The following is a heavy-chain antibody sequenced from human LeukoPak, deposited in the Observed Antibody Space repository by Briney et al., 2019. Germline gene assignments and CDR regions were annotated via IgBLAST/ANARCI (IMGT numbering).Heavy chain of an antibody. J-gene: IGHJ4*02. Sequence: PGGSLRLSCAASGFTFSSYAMHWVRQAPGKGLEWVAVIAYDGSNKYYADSVKGRVTISRDNSKNTLYLQMSSLRAEDTAVYYCARELERLFDYWGQGTLVTVSS. CDR1: GFTFSSYA. D-gene: IGHD1-1*01. CDR3: ARELERLFDY. CDR2: IAYDGSNK. V-gene: IGHV3-30-3*01.